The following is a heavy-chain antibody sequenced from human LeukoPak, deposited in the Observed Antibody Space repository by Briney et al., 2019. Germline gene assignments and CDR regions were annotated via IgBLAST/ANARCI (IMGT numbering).Heavy chain of an antibody. D-gene: IGHD3-9*01. CDR1: GYTFSSYS. J-gene: IGHJ3*02. V-gene: IGHV3-21*01. CDR2: ISSSSRYI. CDR3: SKQRTAYDILTGYPSDAFDI. Sequence: VWSLRLSCAASGYTFSSYSMHWVPQATGKGVEWVSSISSSSRYIYYADSVKGRFTTSREHAKNSLYFQMKSLRAEETAVFFFSKQRTAYDILTGYPSDAFDIWGQGTMVTVSS.